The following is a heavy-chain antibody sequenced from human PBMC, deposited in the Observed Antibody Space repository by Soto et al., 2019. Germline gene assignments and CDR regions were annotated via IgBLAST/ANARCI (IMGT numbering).Heavy chain of an antibody. Sequence: EVQLVESGGGLVQPGGSLRLSCAASGFTVSSNYMSWVRQAPGKGLEWVSVIYSGGSTYYADSGKGRFTISRDNSKDTLYLQMNRLRAEDTAVYYCASDRGGYYSYGMDVWRQGTTVTVSS. CDR1: GFTVSSNY. D-gene: IGHD3-10*01. CDR2: IYSGGST. J-gene: IGHJ6*02. CDR3: ASDRGGYYSYGMDV. V-gene: IGHV3-66*01.